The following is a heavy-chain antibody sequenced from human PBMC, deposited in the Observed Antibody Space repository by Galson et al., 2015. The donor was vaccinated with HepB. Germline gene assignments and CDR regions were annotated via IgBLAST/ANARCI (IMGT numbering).Heavy chain of an antibody. CDR2: INAGNGNT. D-gene: IGHD3-3*01. Sequence: SVKVSCKASGYTFTSYAMHWVRQAPGQRLEWMGWINAGNGNTKYSQKFQGRVTITRDTSASTAYMELSSLRSEDTAVYYCARDGLTIFGVAPEEWWFDPWGQGTLVTVSS. CDR3: ARDGLTIFGVAPEEWWFDP. J-gene: IGHJ5*02. V-gene: IGHV1-3*01. CDR1: GYTFTSYA.